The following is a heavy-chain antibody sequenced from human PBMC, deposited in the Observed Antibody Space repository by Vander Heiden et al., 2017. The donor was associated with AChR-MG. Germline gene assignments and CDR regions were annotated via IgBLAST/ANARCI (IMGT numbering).Heavy chain of an antibody. CDR1: GFTFSSYG. CDR3: AKVKQEWLVRAPPGEFDY. V-gene: IGHV3-30*18. Sequence: QVQLVESEGGVVQPGRSLRLSCAASGFTFSSYGMHWVRQAPGKGLEWVAVISYDGSNKYYADSVKGRFTISRDNSKNTLYLQMNSLRAEDTAVYYCAKVKQEWLVRAPPGEFDYWGQGTLVTVSS. CDR2: ISYDGSNK. D-gene: IGHD6-19*01. J-gene: IGHJ4*02.